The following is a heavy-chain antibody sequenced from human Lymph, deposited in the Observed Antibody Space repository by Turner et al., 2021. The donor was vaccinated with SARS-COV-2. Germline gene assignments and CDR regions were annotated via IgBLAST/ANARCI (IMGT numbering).Heavy chain of an antibody. CDR1: GFTFSSYG. D-gene: IGHD3-3*01. CDR3: AKVRSIFGVVIGGMDV. J-gene: IGHJ6*02. CDR2: ISYDGSNK. V-gene: IGHV3-30*18. Sequence: QVQLVESGGGVVQPGRSLGLSCAAPGFTFSSYGMHWVRQAPGKGLEWVAVISYDGSNKYYADSVKGRFTISRDNSKNTLYLQMNSLRAEDTAVYYCAKVRSIFGVVIGGMDVWGQGTTVTVSS.